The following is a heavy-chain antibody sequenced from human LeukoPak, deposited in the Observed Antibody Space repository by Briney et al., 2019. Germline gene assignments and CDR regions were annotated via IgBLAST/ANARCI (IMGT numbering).Heavy chain of an antibody. CDR3: ARVHYDFLGSWNYYYYMDV. V-gene: IGHV3-53*01. CDR1: GFTVSSNY. D-gene: IGHD3-3*01. J-gene: IGHJ6*03. Sequence: GGSLRLSCAASGFTVSSNYMSWVRQAPGKGLEWVSVIYSGGSTYYADSVKGRFTISRDNSKNTLYLQMNSLRAEDTAVYYCARVHYDFLGSWNYYYYMDVWGKGTTVTVSS. CDR2: IYSGGST.